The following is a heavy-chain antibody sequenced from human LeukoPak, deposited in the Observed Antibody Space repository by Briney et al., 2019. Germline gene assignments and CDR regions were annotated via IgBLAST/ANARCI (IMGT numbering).Heavy chain of an antibody. D-gene: IGHD3-10*01. Sequence: GGSLRLSCAASGFTFSSYAMHWVRQAPGKGLEWVAVISNDGSNKYYADSVKGRFTISRDNSRNTLSLQMNSLRAEDTAVYYCARDYSGNYYKGFDYWGQGTLVTVSS. J-gene: IGHJ4*02. CDR3: ARDYSGNYYKGFDY. CDR1: GFTFSSYA. CDR2: ISNDGSNK. V-gene: IGHV3-30-3*01.